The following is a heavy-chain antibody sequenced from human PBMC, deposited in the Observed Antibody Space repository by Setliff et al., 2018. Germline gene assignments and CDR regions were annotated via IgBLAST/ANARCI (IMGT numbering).Heavy chain of an antibody. CDR3: VRAPPALHGEYGYFDL. Sequence: ASVKVSCKASGGTFGLSAISWVRQAPGQGLEWVGGMLPLHGTRNHTPKLQGRVSITADESKTTVFMELSSLTSEDTAIYFCVRAPPALHGEYGYFDLWGRGTQVTVSS. CDR1: GGTFGLSA. D-gene: IGHD4-17*01. V-gene: IGHV1-69*13. J-gene: IGHJ2*01. CDR2: MLPLHGTR.